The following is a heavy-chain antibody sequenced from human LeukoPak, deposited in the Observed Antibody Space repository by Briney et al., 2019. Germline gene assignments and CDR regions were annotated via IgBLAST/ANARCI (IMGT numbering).Heavy chain of an antibody. CDR1: GFTFSNYQ. CDR2: ITSSGFDA. D-gene: IGHD3-9*01. V-gene: IGHV3-21*06. Sequence: PGGSLRLSCEGSGFTFSNYQMNWVRQAPGRGLQWVSSITSSGFDAIYADSVKGRFTISRNNANNSLFLQMDSLRAEDTAVYYCARDVILTGFSPYYHYGMDVWGHGTTVTVSS. CDR3: ARDVILTGFSPYYHYGMDV. J-gene: IGHJ6*02.